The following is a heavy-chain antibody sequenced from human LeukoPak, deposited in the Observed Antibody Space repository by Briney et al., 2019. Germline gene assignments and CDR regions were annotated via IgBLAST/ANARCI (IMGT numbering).Heavy chain of an antibody. Sequence: GGSLRLSCAASGFTFDDYAMHRVRQAPGKGLEWVSGISWNSGSIGYADSVKGRFTISRDNAKSSLYLQMNSLRAEDTAVYYCARDQVAAAGSFDYWGQGTLVTVSS. D-gene: IGHD6-13*01. CDR1: GFTFDDYA. V-gene: IGHV3-9*01. J-gene: IGHJ4*02. CDR3: ARDQVAAAGSFDY. CDR2: ISWNSGSI.